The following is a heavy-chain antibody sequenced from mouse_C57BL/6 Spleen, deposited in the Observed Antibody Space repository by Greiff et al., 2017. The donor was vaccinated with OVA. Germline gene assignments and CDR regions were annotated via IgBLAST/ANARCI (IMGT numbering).Heavy chain of an antibody. Sequence: QVHVKQSGAELARPGASVKTSCKASGYTFTSYTMHWVKQRPGQGLEWIGYINPSSGYTKYNQKFKDKATLTADKSSSTAYMQLSSLTSEDSAVYYCARSYDYDVRYYAMDYWGQGTSVTVSS. J-gene: IGHJ4*01. CDR2: INPSSGYT. D-gene: IGHD2-4*01. V-gene: IGHV1-4*01. CDR1: GYTFTSYT. CDR3: ARSYDYDVRYYAMDY.